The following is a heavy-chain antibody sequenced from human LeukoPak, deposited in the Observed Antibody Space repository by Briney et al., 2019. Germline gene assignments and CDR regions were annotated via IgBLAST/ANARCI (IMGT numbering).Heavy chain of an antibody. V-gene: IGHV3-30*02. J-gene: IGHJ3*02. CDR2: IRYDGSNK. D-gene: IGHD6-19*01. CDR1: GFTFSSYG. CDR3: AKERGWTAAFDI. Sequence: GGSLRLSCAASGFTFSSYGMHWVGQAPGKGLDGVAFIRYDGSNKYYADSVKGRFTISRDNSKNTLYLQMNSLRAEDTAVYYCAKERGWTAAFDIWGQGTMVTVSS.